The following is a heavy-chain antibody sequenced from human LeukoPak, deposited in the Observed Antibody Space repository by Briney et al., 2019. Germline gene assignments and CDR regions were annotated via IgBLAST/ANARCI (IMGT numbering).Heavy chain of an antibody. D-gene: IGHD4-11*01. V-gene: IGHV3-48*01. CDR3: ARDQAYSFDY. Sequence: PGGFLRLSCAASGFTFSAYSMNWVRQAPEKGLEWVSYIGSSSSPIYYADSVKGRFTISRDNAKNSLYLQMDSLRAEDTAVYYCARDQAYSFDYWGQGTLVTVSS. J-gene: IGHJ4*02. CDR1: GFTFSAYS. CDR2: IGSSSSPI.